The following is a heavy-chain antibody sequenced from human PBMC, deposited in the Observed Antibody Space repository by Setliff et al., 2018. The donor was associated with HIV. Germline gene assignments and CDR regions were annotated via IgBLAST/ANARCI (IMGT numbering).Heavy chain of an antibody. CDR2: INNDETIT. CDR1: GFTFNSYW. J-gene: IGHJ4*02. CDR3: ATLWMRGRYFDT. Sequence: GGSLRLSCAASGFTFNSYWMHWVRQAPGKGLMWVSHINNDETITKYADSVKGRFTISRDNAKNTVYLQMNSLRPEDTAVYYCATLWMRGRYFDTWGQGTLVTVSS. D-gene: IGHD3-10*01. V-gene: IGHV3-74*01.